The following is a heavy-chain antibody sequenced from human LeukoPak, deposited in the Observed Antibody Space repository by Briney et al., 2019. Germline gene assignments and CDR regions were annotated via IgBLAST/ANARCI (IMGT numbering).Heavy chain of an antibody. J-gene: IGHJ5*02. CDR1: GGSISSSSYY. Sequence: SETLSLTCTVSGGSISSSSYYWSWIRQPAGKGLEWIGRIYTGGITNYNPSLKSRVTMSVDTSKNQFSLKLSSVPAADTAVYYCARYQMLHNWFDPWGQGTPVTVSS. CDR3: ARYQMLHNWFDP. CDR2: IYTGGIT. V-gene: IGHV4-61*02. D-gene: IGHD2-2*01.